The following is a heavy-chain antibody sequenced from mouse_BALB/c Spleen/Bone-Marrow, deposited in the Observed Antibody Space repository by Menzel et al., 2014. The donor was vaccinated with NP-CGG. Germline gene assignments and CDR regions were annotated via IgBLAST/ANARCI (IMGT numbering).Heavy chain of an antibody. CDR2: IWGDGST. Sequence: VMLVESGPGLVAPSQSLSITCTVSGFSLTGYGVSWVRQPPGKGLEWLGMIWGDGSTDYNSALKSRLSINKGNSKSQVFLKMNSLQTDDTARYYCARDSFLITRALDYWGQGTSVTVSS. CDR1: GFSLTGYG. V-gene: IGHV2-6-7*01. D-gene: IGHD2-4*01. J-gene: IGHJ4*01. CDR3: ARDSFLITRALDY.